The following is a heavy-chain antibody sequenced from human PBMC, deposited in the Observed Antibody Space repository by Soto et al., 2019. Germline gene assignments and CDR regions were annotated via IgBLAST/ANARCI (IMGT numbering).Heavy chain of an antibody. CDR3: VAQADKWSGYYTPDWFDP. CDR2: ISAYNGNT. J-gene: IGHJ5*02. CDR1: GYTFTSYG. Sequence: QVQLVQSGAEVKKPGASVKVSCKASGYTFTSYGISWVRQAPGQGLEWMGWISAYNGNTNYAQKLQGRVTMTTDTSTSTAYMELRSLRSDDTAVYYCVAQADKWSGYYTPDWFDPWGQGTLVTVSS. D-gene: IGHD3-3*01. V-gene: IGHV1-18*04.